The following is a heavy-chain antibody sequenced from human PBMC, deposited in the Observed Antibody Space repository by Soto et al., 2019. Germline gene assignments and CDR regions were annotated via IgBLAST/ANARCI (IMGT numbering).Heavy chain of an antibody. CDR3: AIHRLAGGFDF. D-gene: IGHD3-16*01. CDR1: GFTFSNYA. J-gene: IGHJ4*02. V-gene: IGHV3-23*01. CDR2: VSATAGTT. Sequence: GGSLGLSCAASGFTFSNYAMTWVRQSPGKRLEWVSLVSATAGTTYYTDSVKGRFTISRDNSRNTVYLQMNSLRADDTAVYYCAIHRLAGGFDFRGQGPLGTVSS.